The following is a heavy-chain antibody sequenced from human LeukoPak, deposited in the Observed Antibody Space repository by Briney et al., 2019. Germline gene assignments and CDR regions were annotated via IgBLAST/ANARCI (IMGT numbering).Heavy chain of an antibody. CDR3: ARGYDPSPYYYYYGMDV. J-gene: IGHJ6*02. CDR2: INPNSGGT. Sequence: ASVKVSCKASGYTFTGYYMHWVRQAPGQGLEWMGWINPNSGGTNYAQKFQGRVTMTRDTSISTAYMELSRLRSDNTAVYYCARGYDPSPYYYYYGMDVWGQGTTVTVSS. V-gene: IGHV1-2*02. CDR1: GYTFTGYY. D-gene: IGHD3-3*01.